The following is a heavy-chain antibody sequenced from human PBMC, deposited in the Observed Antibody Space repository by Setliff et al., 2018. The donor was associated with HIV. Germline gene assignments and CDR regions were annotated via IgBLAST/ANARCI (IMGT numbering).Heavy chain of an antibody. Sequence: GGSLRLSCTASGFRFTSYWMAWVRQAPEKGLEWVADINGAGSEKQYVDSVKGRFTIARDNAKNSVYLQMDSLKVEDTAVYYCASGGIVGATTDEVDAFDIWGQGTMVTVSS. CDR2: INGAGSEK. D-gene: IGHD1-26*01. J-gene: IGHJ3*02. CDR3: ASGGIVGATTDEVDAFDI. V-gene: IGHV3-7*03. CDR1: GFRFTSYW.